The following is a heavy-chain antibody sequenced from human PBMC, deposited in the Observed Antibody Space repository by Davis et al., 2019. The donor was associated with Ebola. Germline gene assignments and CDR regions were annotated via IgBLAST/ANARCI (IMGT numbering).Heavy chain of an antibody. J-gene: IGHJ5*02. D-gene: IGHD4-17*01. V-gene: IGHV1-2*02. Sequence: ASVKVSCKASGYTFTGYYMHWVRQAPGQGLEWMGWINPNSGGTNYAQKFQGRVTMTRDTSISTAYMELSRLRSDDTAVYYCARDLDEDYGDSKRWFDPWGQGTLVTVSS. CDR3: ARDLDEDYGDSKRWFDP. CDR2: INPNSGGT. CDR1: GYTFTGYY.